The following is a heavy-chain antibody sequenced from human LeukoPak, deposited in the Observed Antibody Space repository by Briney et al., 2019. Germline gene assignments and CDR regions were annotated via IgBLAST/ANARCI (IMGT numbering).Heavy chain of an antibody. V-gene: IGHV1-8*03. D-gene: IGHD6-19*01. J-gene: IGHJ6*03. CDR1: GYTFTGYY. CDR2: INPNSGNT. Sequence: ASVKVSCKASGYTFTGYYMHWVRQAPGQGLEWMGWINPNSGNTGYAQKFQGRVTITRNTSISTAYMELSSLRSEDTAVYYCARGEYSSGWDYYYYYYMDVWGKGTTVTVSS. CDR3: ARGEYSSGWDYYYYYYMDV.